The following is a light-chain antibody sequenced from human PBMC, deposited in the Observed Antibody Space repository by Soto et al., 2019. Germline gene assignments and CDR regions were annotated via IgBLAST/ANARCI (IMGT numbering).Light chain of an antibody. J-gene: IGLJ1*01. CDR1: SSNIGNNA. V-gene: IGLV1-36*01. CDR2: YDD. Sequence: QSALTQPPSVSEAPWQRVTISCSGSSSNIGNNAVNWYQQLPGKAPKLLIYYDDLLPSGVSDRFSGSKSGTSASLAISGLQSEDEADYYCAAWDDSLNGQVFGTGTKLTVL. CDR3: AAWDDSLNGQV.